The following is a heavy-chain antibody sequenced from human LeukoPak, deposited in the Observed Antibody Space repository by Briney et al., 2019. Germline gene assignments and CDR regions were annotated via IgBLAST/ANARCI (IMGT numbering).Heavy chain of an antibody. Sequence: GGSLRLSCAASGFTFSNYWMHWVRQAPGKGLVWVSRIKSDGSTTNYADSVKGRFTISRDNAKNTLYLQMNSLRAEDTAVYYCAQELKIGYWGQGTLVTVSS. CDR1: GFTFSNYW. V-gene: IGHV3-74*01. J-gene: IGHJ4*02. CDR3: AQELKIGY. CDR2: IKSDGSTT.